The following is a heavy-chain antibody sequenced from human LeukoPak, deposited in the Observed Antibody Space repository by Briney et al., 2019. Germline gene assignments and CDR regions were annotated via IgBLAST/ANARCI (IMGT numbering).Heavy chain of an antibody. D-gene: IGHD3-10*01. CDR1: GSTFSSYG. V-gene: IGHV3-33*01. Sequence: PGGSLRLSCAASGSTFSSYGMHWVRQAPGKGLEWVAVIWYDGSNKYYADSVKGRFTISRDNSKNTLYLQMNSLRAEDTAVYYCARESAYGSGSYDDFDYWGQGTLVTVSS. CDR3: ARESAYGSGSYDDFDY. J-gene: IGHJ4*02. CDR2: IWYDGSNK.